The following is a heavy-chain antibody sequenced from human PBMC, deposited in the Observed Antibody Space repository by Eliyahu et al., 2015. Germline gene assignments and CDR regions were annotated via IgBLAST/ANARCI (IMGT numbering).Heavy chain of an antibody. V-gene: IGHV3-33*01. Sequence: QVQLVESGGGVVQPGRSLRLSCAASGFTFSXYGMHWVRQAPGKGLEWVAVIWYDGSNKYYADSVKGRFTISRDNSKNTLYLQMNSLRAEDTAVYYCARDETYSSGWPKGGLDYWGQGTLVTVSS. CDR2: IWYDGSNK. D-gene: IGHD6-19*01. CDR1: GFTFSXYG. CDR3: ARDETYSSGWPKGGLDY. J-gene: IGHJ4*02.